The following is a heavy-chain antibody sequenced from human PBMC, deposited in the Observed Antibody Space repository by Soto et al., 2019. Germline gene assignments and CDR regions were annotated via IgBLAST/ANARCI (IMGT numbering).Heavy chain of an antibody. D-gene: IGHD2-2*01. CDR2: ISSSSSYT. CDR3: ASTTYETKEFDY. V-gene: IGHV3-11*06. J-gene: IGHJ4*02. Sequence: GGSLRLSCAASGFTFSDYYMSWIRQAPGKGLEWVSYISSSSSYTNYADSVKGRFTISRDNAKNSLYLQMNSLRAEDTAVYYCASTTYETKEFDYWGQGTLVTVSS. CDR1: GFTFSDYY.